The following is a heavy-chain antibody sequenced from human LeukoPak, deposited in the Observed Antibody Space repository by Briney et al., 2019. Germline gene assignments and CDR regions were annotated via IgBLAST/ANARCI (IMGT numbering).Heavy chain of an antibody. CDR2: ILYDGSKN. D-gene: IGHD3-10*01. CDR1: VITFSSYG. Sequence: GRSLRLSCAASVITFSSYGMTWVRQAPGKGLEWVAIILYDGSKNCYVESVKGRFTISRDSSKNTLYLQMNSLRAEDTAVYYCAKDLVSLSMVRGVLDYWGQGTLVTVSS. J-gene: IGHJ4*02. CDR3: AKDLVSLSMVRGVLDY. V-gene: IGHV3-30*18.